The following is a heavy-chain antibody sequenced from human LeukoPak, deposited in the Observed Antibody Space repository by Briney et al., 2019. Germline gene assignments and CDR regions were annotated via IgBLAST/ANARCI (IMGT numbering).Heavy chain of an antibody. CDR3: ARGVVAAAGRTFDF. J-gene: IGHJ4*02. CDR1: GGSISSYY. Sequence: SETLSLTCTVSGGSISSYYWSWIRQPPGKGLEWIGYIYYSGSTNCNPSLKSRVTMSLDTSKNQFSLKLSSVTAADTAVYYCARGVVAAAGRTFDFWGQGTLVTVSS. CDR2: IYYSGST. V-gene: IGHV4-59*01. D-gene: IGHD6-13*01.